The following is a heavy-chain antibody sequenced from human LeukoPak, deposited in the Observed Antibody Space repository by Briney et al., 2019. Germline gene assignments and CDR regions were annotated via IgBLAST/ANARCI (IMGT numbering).Heavy chain of an antibody. CDR2: INPNSGDT. CDR1: GYSFTGYY. V-gene: IGHV1-2*02. D-gene: IGHD2-15*01. Sequence: ASVTVSCTASGYSFTGYYIHWVRQAPGQGLEWMGWINPNSGDTNYAQKFQGRVTMTRVTSISTAYTELSRLKSDDTAVYYCAKTGYCSGGFCYSNFDYWGQGTLVTVSS. J-gene: IGHJ4*02. CDR3: AKTGYCSGGFCYSNFDY.